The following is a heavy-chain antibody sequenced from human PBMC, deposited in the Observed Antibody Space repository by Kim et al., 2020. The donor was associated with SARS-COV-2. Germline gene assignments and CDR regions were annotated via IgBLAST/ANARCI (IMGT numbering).Heavy chain of an antibody. CDR1: GFTFSDYY. V-gene: IGHV3-11*06. Sequence: GGSLRLSCAASGFTFSDYYMSWIRQAPGKGLEWVSYISSSSSYTNYADSVKGRFTISRDNAKNSLYLQMNSLRAEDTAVYYCARDLNYYDSSGYYYGYGEVGYWGQGTLVTVSS. CDR3: ARDLNYYDSSGYYYGYGEVGY. J-gene: IGHJ4*02. CDR2: ISSSSSYT. D-gene: IGHD3-22*01.